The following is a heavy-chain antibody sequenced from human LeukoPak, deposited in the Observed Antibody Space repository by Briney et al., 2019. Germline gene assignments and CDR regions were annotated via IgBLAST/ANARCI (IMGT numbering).Heavy chain of an antibody. CDR2: IDPSDSYT. CDR3: AGTPGTGSSDAFDI. CDR1: GYSFTSYW. J-gene: IGHJ3*02. Sequence: GESLKISCKGSGYSFTSYWITWVRQMPGKGLEWMGRIDPSDSYTNYSPSFQGQVTISADKSISTAYLQWSSLKASDTAMYYCAGTPGTGSSDAFDIWGQGTMVTVSS. D-gene: IGHD3-10*01. V-gene: IGHV5-10-1*04.